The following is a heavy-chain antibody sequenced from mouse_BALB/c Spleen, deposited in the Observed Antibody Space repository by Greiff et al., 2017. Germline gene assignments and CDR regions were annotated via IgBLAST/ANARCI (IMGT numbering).Heavy chain of an antibody. D-gene: IGHD3-3*01. V-gene: IGHV1S56*01. CDR3: ARGGTWFAY. Sequence: VQLQQSGPELVKPGASVRISCKASGYTFTSYYIHWVKQRPGQGLEWIGWIYPGNVNTKYNEKFKGKATLTADKSFSTAYMQLSSLTSEDSAVYFCARGGTWFAYWGQGTLVTVSA. CDR1: GYTFTSYY. J-gene: IGHJ3*01. CDR2: IYPGNVNT.